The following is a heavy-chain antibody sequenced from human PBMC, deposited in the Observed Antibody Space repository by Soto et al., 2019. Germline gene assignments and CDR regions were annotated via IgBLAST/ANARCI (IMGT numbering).Heavy chain of an antibody. V-gene: IGHV1-69*13. CDR1: GGTFSSYA. Sequence: SMKVSCKASGGTFSSYAISWVRQAPGQGLEWMGGIIPIFGTANYAQKFQGRVTITADESTSTAYMELSSLRSEDTAVYYCATASYCSSTSCHPYYYYGMDVWGQGTTVTASS. J-gene: IGHJ6*02. CDR2: IIPIFGTA. CDR3: ATASYCSSTSCHPYYYYGMDV. D-gene: IGHD2-2*01.